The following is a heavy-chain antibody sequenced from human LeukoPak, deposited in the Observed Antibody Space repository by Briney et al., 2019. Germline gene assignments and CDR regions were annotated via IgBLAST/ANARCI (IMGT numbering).Heavy chain of an antibody. V-gene: IGHV2-5*01. D-gene: IGHD2-2*01. CDR2: IYWNDDK. CDR3: AQGKGRYQLQYGMDV. Sequence: SGPTLVKPTQTLTLTCTFSGFSLSTSGMGVGWIRQPPGKALEWLALIYWNDDKRYSPSLKSRLTITKDTSKNQVVLTMTNMDPVDTATYYCAQGKGRYQLQYGMDVWGQGTTVTVSS. J-gene: IGHJ6*02. CDR1: GFSLSTSGMG.